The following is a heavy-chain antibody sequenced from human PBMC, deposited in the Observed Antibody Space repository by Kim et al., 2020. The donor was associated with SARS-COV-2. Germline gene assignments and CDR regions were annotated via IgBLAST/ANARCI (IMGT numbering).Heavy chain of an antibody. CDR1: GYTFTNYY. CDR2: INPRTGST. CDR3: ARDGSGCDYVWESFRSEPSFDY. J-gene: IGHJ4*02. V-gene: IGHV1-2*04. Sequence: ASVKFSCKASGYTFTNYYIHWVRQAPGQGLEWMGWINPRTGSTEYAQKFEAWVTMTRDTSISTVYMELSRLRSADTAMYFCARDGSGCDYVWESFRSEPSFDYWGQGTLITVSS. D-gene: IGHD3-16*02.